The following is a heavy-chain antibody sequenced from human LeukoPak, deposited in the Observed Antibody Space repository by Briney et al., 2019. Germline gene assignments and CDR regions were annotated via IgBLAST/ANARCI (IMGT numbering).Heavy chain of an antibody. CDR2: ISGYNGNT. Sequence: ASVKVSCKTSGYNFPTYGVSWVRQAPGQGLEWMAWISGYNGNTNYEQKYQGRVTLTTDTSTSTVYMELRSLRSDDTAVYYCASGREGYNPSDFWGRGTLVTVSS. CDR3: ASGREGYNPSDF. J-gene: IGHJ4*02. V-gene: IGHV1-18*01. D-gene: IGHD5-24*01. CDR1: GYNFPTYG.